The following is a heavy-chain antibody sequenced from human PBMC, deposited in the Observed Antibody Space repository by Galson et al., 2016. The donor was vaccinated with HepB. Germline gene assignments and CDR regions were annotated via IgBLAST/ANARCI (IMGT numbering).Heavy chain of an antibody. CDR2: IRPGFSTT. Sequence: QSGAEVTKAGESLKISCQASGYTLTHYWIGWVHQLPGKGLEWMGLIRPGFSTTYHSPSLQGQVTISADKSLKIASLQWSSLRASDNGFYFCASARDGKFFFDYWAQGTLVTVSS. J-gene: IGHJ4*02. D-gene: IGHD5-24*01. CDR1: GYTLTHYW. V-gene: IGHV5-51*07. CDR3: ASARDGKFFFDY.